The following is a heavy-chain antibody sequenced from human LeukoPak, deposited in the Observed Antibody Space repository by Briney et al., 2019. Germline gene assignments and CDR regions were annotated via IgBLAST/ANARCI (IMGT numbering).Heavy chain of an antibody. V-gene: IGHV1-69*13. Sequence: SVKVSCKASGGTFSSYAISWVRQAPGQGLEWMGGIIPIFGTANYAQKFQGRVTITADESTSTAYMELSSLRSEDTAVYYCAGTIFGVGYFDYWGQGTLVTVSS. J-gene: IGHJ4*02. CDR2: IIPIFGTA. CDR1: GGTFSSYA. D-gene: IGHD3-3*01. CDR3: AGTIFGVGYFDY.